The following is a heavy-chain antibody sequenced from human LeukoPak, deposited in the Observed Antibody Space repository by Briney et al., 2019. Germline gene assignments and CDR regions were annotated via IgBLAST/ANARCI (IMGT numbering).Heavy chain of an antibody. V-gene: IGHV3-21*01. CDR3: AREVVPAAIAGWFDP. CDR2: ISSSSSYI. D-gene: IGHD2-2*01. J-gene: IGHJ5*02. Sequence: GGSLRLSCAASGFTFSTYAMSWVRQAPGKGLEWVSSISSSSSYIYYADSVKGRFTISRDNAKNSLYLQMNSLRAEDTAVYYCAREVVPAAIAGWFDPWGQGTLVTVSS. CDR1: GFTFSTYA.